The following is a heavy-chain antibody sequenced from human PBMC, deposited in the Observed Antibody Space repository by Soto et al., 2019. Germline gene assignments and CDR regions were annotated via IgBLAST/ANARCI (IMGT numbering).Heavy chain of an antibody. CDR1: GFSLSTSGVG. Sequence: QITLKESGPTLVKPTQPLTLTCTFSGFSLSTSGVGVGWIRQPPGKALEWLALIYWNDDKRYSPSLKSRLTITKDTSKNQVVLTKTNMDAVDTATYYCAHSRVYYYDSSGYYAIPGYWGQGTLVTVSS. J-gene: IGHJ4*02. CDR2: IYWNDDK. CDR3: AHSRVYYYDSSGYYAIPGY. V-gene: IGHV2-5*01. D-gene: IGHD3-22*01.